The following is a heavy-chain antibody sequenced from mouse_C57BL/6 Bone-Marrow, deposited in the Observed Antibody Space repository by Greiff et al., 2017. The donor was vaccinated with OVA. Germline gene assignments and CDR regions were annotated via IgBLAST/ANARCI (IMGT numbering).Heavy chain of an antibody. CDR2: ISYAGSN. CDR3: ARDPLWYFDV. J-gene: IGHJ1*03. CDR1: GYSITSGYY. V-gene: IGHV3-6*01. D-gene: IGHD6-1*01. Sequence: DVQLQASGPGLVKPSQSLSLTCSVTGYSITSGYYWNWIRQFPGNKLEWMGYISYAGSNNYNPSLKNRISLNSATSKNQLFLKLNSVSTEDTATDYCARDPLWYFDVWGTGTTVTVSS.